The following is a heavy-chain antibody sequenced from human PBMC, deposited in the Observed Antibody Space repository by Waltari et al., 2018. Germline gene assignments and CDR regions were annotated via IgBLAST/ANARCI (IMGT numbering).Heavy chain of an antibody. J-gene: IGHJ4*02. CDR1: GGSFSDYY. CDR3: ARLVVVRSAVGAYYFDY. Sequence: QLQLQPWGAGLLQPSETLSLTCDVSGGSFSDYYSSWIRQPPGKGLEWIGEIHHSGNTNYNPSLKSRVIVSIDTSKDQFSLKLTSVTAADTAVYYCARLVVVRSAVGAYYFDYWGQGTLVTVSS. V-gene: IGHV4-34*02. D-gene: IGHD2-15*01. CDR2: IHHSGNT.